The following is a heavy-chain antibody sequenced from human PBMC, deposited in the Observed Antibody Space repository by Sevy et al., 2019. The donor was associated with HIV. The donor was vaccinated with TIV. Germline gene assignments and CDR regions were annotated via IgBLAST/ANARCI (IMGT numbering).Heavy chain of an antibody. V-gene: IGHV1-69*13. CDR3: ASKSRPSDSSSWYHVPEAEYYYYGMDV. CDR1: GGTFSSYA. CDR2: IIPIFGTA. Sequence: ASVKVSCKASGGTFSSYAISWVRQAPGQGLEWMGGIIPIFGTANYAQKFQGRVTITADESTSTAYMELSSLRSEDTAGYYCASKSRPSDSSSWYHVPEAEYYYYGMDVWGQGTTVTVSS. D-gene: IGHD6-13*01. J-gene: IGHJ6*02.